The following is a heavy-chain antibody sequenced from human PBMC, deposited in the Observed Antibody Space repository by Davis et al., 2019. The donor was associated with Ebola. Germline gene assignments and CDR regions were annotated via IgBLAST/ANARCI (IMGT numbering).Heavy chain of an antibody. CDR2: ISSSGGGT. D-gene: IGHD6-6*01. J-gene: IGHJ4*02. CDR1: GFTFSDYY. V-gene: IGHV3-23*01. Sequence: GESLKISCAASGFTFSDYYMTWIRQAPGKGLEWVSTISSSGGGTYYADSVKGRFTISRDNSKNTLYLQMNSLRAEDAAVYYCAKPTQSSSGVGRYFDYWGQGTLVTVSS. CDR3: AKPTQSSSGVGRYFDY.